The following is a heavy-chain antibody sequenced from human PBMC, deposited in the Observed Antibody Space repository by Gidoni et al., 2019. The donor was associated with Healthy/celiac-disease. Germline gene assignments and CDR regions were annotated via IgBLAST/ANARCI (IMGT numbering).Heavy chain of an antibody. CDR1: GYSFTSYW. V-gene: IGHV5-51*01. D-gene: IGHD6-13*01. Sequence: EVQLVQSGAEVKKPGESLKISCKGSGYSFTSYWIGWVRQMPGKGLEWMGIIYPGDSDTRYSPSFQGQVTISADKSISTAYLQWSSLKASDTAMYYCARHGPPTAPPGIAAAGQGGIIDYYYYYGMDVWGQGTTVTVSS. J-gene: IGHJ6*02. CDR3: ARHGPPTAPPGIAAAGQGGIIDYYYYYGMDV. CDR2: IYPGDSDT.